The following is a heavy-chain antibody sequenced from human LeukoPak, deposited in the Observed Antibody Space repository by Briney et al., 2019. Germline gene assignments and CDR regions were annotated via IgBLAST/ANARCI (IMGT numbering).Heavy chain of an antibody. J-gene: IGHJ4*02. CDR2: INPNSGGT. D-gene: IGHD6-13*01. CDR1: GYTFTGYY. Sequence: ASVKVSCKASGYTFTGYYMHWVRQAPGQGLEWMGWINPNSGGTNYAQKFQGRVTMTRDTSISTAYMELSRLRSDDTAVYYCARPPLYSSSCFAYWGQGTLVTVSS. CDR3: ARPPLYSSSCFAY. V-gene: IGHV1-2*02.